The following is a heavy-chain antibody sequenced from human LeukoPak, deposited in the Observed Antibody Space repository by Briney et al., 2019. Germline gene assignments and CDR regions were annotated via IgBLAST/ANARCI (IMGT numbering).Heavy chain of an antibody. V-gene: IGHV3-48*02. D-gene: IGHD2-15*01. Sequence: GGSLRLSCAASGFTFSSYNMDWVRQAPGKGLEWVSYTSSSSSTIKYADSVRGRFTISRDNAENSLYLQMNSLRDEDTAVYYCARARGTGWYFDLWGRGTLVTVSS. CDR3: ARARGTGWYFDL. CDR1: GFTFSSYN. CDR2: TSSSSSTI. J-gene: IGHJ2*01.